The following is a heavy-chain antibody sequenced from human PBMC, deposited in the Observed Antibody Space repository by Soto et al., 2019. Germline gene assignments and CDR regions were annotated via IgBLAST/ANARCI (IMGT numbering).Heavy chain of an antibody. J-gene: IGHJ3*02. V-gene: IGHV4-30-2*01. CDR2: IYHSGST. CDR1: GGSISSGGDS. CDR3: ARVWGYSYGLASDI. Sequence: QLQLQESGSGLVKPSQTLSLTCAVSGGSISSGGDSWSWIRQPPGKGLEWIGYIYHSGSTYYNPFLTSRVTISVDRSKSQFSLKLSSVTAADTAVYYCARVWGYSYGLASDIWGQGTMVTVSS. D-gene: IGHD5-18*01.